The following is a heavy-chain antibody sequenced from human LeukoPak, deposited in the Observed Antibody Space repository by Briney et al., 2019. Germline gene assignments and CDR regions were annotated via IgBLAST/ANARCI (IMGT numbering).Heavy chain of an antibody. Sequence: GGSLRLSCAASGFTFSSYGMHWVRQAPGKGLEWVAVISYDGSNKYYADSVKGRFTISRDNSKNTLYLQMNSLRAEDTAVYYCAKDIEWELQDWGQGTLVTVSS. J-gene: IGHJ4*02. V-gene: IGHV3-30*18. D-gene: IGHD1-26*01. CDR1: GFTFSSYG. CDR3: AKDIEWELQD. CDR2: ISYDGSNK.